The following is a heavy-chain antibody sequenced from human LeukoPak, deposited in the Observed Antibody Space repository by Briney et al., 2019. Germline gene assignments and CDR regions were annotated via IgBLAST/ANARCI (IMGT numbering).Heavy chain of an antibody. Sequence: PSETLSLTCTVSGGSISSGGYYWSWIRQHPGKGLEWLGYIYYSGSTYYNRSLKSRVTISVDTSKNQFYLKLSSVTAADPAVYYCALYCSSTSCRRGAFDYWGQGTLLTVPS. CDR1: GGSISSGGYY. CDR2: IYYSGST. J-gene: IGHJ4*02. D-gene: IGHD2-2*01. V-gene: IGHV4-31*03. CDR3: ALYCSSTSCRRGAFDY.